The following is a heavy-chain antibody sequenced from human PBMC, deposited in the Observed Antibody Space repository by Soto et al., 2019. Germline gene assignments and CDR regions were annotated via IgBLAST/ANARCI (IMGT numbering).Heavy chain of an antibody. Sequence: GGSLRLSCVASGLTFSNYAMNWVGQAPGKGLEWVAVISYDGSNKYYADSVKGRITISRDNSRNTLYLQMNNLRAENTAMYYCARDLGNNSGSFAYWGQGTLVTVSS. CDR2: ISYDGSNK. V-gene: IGHV3-30-3*01. CDR1: GLTFSNYA. J-gene: IGHJ4*02. D-gene: IGHD1-1*01. CDR3: ARDLGNNSGSFAY.